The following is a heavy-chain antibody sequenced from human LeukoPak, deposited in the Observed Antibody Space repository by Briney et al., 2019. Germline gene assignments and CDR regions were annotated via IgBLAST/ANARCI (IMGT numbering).Heavy chain of an antibody. CDR1: GGSISTYY. CDR2: IYTSGST. Sequence: SETLSLTCTVSGGSISTYYWSWIRQPAGKGLEWIGRIYTSGSTNYNPSLKSRVTMSVDTSKNQFSLKLSSVTAADTAVYYCARELVGYSGYRDYFDYWGQGTLVTVSS. V-gene: IGHV4-4*07. CDR3: ARELVGYSGYRDYFDY. J-gene: IGHJ4*02. D-gene: IGHD5-12*01.